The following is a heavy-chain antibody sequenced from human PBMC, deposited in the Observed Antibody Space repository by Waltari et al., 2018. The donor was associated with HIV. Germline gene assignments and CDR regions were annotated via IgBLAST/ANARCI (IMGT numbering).Heavy chain of an antibody. CDR3: LPDYDILTGYLAFDY. CDR1: GFTFGDYA. J-gene: IGHJ4*02. Sequence: EVQLVESGGGLVQPGRSLRLSCTASGFTFGDYAMSWFRQAPGKGLEWVSFIISKAYGGTTEYAASVKGRFTISRDDSKSIAYLQMNSLKTEDTAVYYCLPDYDILTGYLAFDYWGQGTLVTVSS. V-gene: IGHV3-49*03. D-gene: IGHD3-9*01. CDR2: IISKAYGGTT.